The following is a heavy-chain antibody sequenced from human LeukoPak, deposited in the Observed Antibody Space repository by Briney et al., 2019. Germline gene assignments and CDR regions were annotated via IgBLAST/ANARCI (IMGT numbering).Heavy chain of an antibody. CDR3: ARDLKQWLVGGGDGMDV. J-gene: IGHJ6*04. CDR2: IWYDGSNK. D-gene: IGHD6-19*01. Sequence: GGSLRLSCAASGFTFSSYGMHWVRQAPGKGLEWVAVIWYDGSNKYYADSVKGRFTISRDNSKNTLYLQMNSLRAEDTAAYYCARDLKQWLVGGGDGMDVWGKGTTVTVSS. CDR1: GFTFSSYG. V-gene: IGHV3-33*01.